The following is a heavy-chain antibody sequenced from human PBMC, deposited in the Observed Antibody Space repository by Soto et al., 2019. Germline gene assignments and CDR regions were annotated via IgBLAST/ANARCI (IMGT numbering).Heavy chain of an antibody. D-gene: IGHD3-9*01. CDR2: ISGSGGST. J-gene: IGHJ6*02. Sequence: EVQLLESGGGLVQPGGSLRLSCAASGFTFSSYAMSWVRQAPGKGLEWVSAISGSGGSTYYADSVKGRFTISRDNSKNTLYLQMNSLRAEDTAVYYCAKDLVSYPATYYDILTGYYGGGYYYYGMDVWGQGTTVTVSS. CDR1: GFTFSSYA. CDR3: AKDLVSYPATYYDILTGYYGGGYYYYGMDV. V-gene: IGHV3-23*01.